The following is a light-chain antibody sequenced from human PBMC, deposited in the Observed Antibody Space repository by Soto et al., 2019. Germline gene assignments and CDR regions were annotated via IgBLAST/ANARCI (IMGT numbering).Light chain of an antibody. V-gene: IGLV1-44*01. J-gene: IGLJ1*01. Sequence: QSVLTQPPSASGTPGQGVPISCSGGSSDIGGNAINWYQHLPGTAPKLLVYNTSQRPSGVPDRFSGSKSGASASLAISGLESEDEADYYCATWDDSRSSYVFGTGTKVTVL. CDR2: NTS. CDR3: ATWDDSRSSYV. CDR1: SSDIGGNA.